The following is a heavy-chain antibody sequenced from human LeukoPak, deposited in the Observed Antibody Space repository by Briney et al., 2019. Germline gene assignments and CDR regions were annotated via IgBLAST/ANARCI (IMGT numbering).Heavy chain of an antibody. CDR1: GFTFSSYA. CDR3: AKATPKTIAVAGRPQAHY. V-gene: IGHV3-23*01. J-gene: IGHJ4*02. D-gene: IGHD6-19*01. Sequence: GGSLRLSCAASGFTFSSYAMSWVRQAPGKGLEWVSAISGSGGSTYYADSVKGRFTISIDNSKNTLYLHMNSLRAEDTAVYYCAKATPKTIAVAGRPQAHYWGQGTLVTVSS. CDR2: ISGSGGST.